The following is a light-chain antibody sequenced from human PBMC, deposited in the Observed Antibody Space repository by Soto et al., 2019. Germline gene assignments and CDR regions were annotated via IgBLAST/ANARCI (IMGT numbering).Light chain of an antibody. CDR2: KAS. CDR1: QTISSW. V-gene: IGKV1-5*03. Sequence: DMRMTQSPSTLSGSIGARVTITFRASQTISSWLAWYQQKPGKAPKLLIYKASTLKSGVPSRFSGSGSGTEFTLTISSLQPDDFATYYCQHYNSYSEAFGQGTKVDI. CDR3: QHYNSYSEA. J-gene: IGKJ1*01.